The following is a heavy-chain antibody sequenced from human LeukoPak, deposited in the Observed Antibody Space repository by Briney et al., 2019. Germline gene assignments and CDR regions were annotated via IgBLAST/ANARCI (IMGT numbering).Heavy chain of an antibody. V-gene: IGHV3-53*01. CDR3: ARRAGAYSHPYDY. CDR2: IYSGTI. CDR1: GFTFSNYH. J-gene: IGHJ4*02. D-gene: IGHD4/OR15-4a*01. Sequence: GGSLRLSCAASGFTFSNYHMNWVRQAPGKGLEWVSFIYSGTIHYSDSVKGRFTISRDNSKNTLYLQMNSLRAEDTAVYYCARRAGAYSHPYDYWGQGTLVTVSS.